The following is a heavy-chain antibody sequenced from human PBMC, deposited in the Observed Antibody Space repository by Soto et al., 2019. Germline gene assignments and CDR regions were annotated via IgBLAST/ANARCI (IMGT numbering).Heavy chain of an antibody. Sequence: GSLRLSCAASGFTFSSYAMHWVRQAPGKGLEWVAVISYDGSNKYYADSVKGRFTISRDNSKNTLYLQMNSLRAEDTAVYYCARDRAVVGATRWEYYYYYGMDVWGQGTTVTVSS. CDR3: ARDRAVVGATRWEYYYYYGMDV. CDR1: GFTFSSYA. CDR2: ISYDGSNK. V-gene: IGHV3-30-3*01. D-gene: IGHD1-26*01. J-gene: IGHJ6*02.